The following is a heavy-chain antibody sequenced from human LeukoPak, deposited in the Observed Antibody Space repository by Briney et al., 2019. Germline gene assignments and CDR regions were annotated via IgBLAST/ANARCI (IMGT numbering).Heavy chain of an antibody. D-gene: IGHD5-18*01. CDR2: LYYSGRT. CDR1: GVSINNYY. V-gene: IGHV4-59*08. Sequence: SETLSLTCTVSGVSINNYYWSWIRQPPGKGLEWIGYLYYSGRTNYNPSLKSRVTISVDTSKNQFSLKLNSVTAADTAVYYCARRSGYSYGSVDYWGQGTLVTVSS. CDR3: ARRSGYSYGSVDY. J-gene: IGHJ4*02.